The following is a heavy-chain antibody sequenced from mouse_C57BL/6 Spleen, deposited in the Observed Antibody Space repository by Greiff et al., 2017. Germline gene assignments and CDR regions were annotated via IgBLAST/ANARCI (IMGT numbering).Heavy chain of an antibody. Sequence: QVQLKESGPGLVAPSQSLSITCTASGFSLTSYGVDWVRQSPGNGLEWLGVIWGVGSANYYSALKSRLSISKDNSKSQVFLKMISLQTDDTAMYYCASHLLLRYRGFAYWGQGTLVTVSA. D-gene: IGHD1-1*01. CDR3: ASHLLLRYRGFAY. J-gene: IGHJ3*01. V-gene: IGHV2-6*01. CDR2: IWGVGSA. CDR1: GFSLTSYG.